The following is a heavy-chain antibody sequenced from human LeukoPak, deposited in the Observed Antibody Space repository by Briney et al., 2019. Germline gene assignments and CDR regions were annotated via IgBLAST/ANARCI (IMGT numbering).Heavy chain of an antibody. D-gene: IGHD3-10*01. CDR2: ISTYTGNT. V-gene: IGHV1-18*01. CDR3: ARDSALDDYDSENWFDR. CDR1: GYTFSSYG. Sequence: ASVKVSCKASGYTFSSYGISWVRQAPGQGLDWLGWISTYTGNTKYVQKFQGRVTMTTDTSTTTAYMELKALRSDDTAVYYCARDSALDDYDSENWFDRWGQGTLVTVSS. J-gene: IGHJ5*02.